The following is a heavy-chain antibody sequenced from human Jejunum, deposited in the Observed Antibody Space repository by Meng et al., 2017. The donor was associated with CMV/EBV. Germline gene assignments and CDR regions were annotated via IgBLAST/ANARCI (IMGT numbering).Heavy chain of an antibody. Sequence: FTFSTYAMNWVRQAPGKGLEWVAVISYDGSNKFYTDAVKGRFTISRDNAKNSVYVQMNNLRVEDTAVYYCATYNRYGYNAHFFDYWGQGTLVTVSS. D-gene: IGHD5-12*01. CDR3: ATYNRYGYNAHFFDY. J-gene: IGHJ4*02. CDR1: FTFSTYA. CDR2: ISYDGSNK. V-gene: IGHV3-30*04.